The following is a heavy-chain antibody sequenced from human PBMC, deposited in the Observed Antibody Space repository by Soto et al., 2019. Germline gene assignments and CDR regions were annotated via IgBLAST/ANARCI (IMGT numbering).Heavy chain of an antibody. CDR3: SRDVVVGAKALNY. CDR2: IKEDGSEK. CDR1: GFTFSNYW. V-gene: IGHV3-7*01. Sequence: GGSLRLSCAASGFTFSNYWMTWVRQAPGKGLEWVANIKEDGSEKHYVDSVRGRFTISRDNAKNSLYLQMNSLRVEDTAVYFCSRDVVVGAKALNYWGQGALVTVSS. J-gene: IGHJ4*02. D-gene: IGHD2-15*01.